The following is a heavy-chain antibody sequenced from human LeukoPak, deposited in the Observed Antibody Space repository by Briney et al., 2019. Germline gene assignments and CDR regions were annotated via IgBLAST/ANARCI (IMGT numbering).Heavy chain of an antibody. V-gene: IGHV3-30*04. CDR3: GRGSSSWYSIAPDY. CDR1: GFTFSSYA. Sequence: GGSLRLSCAASGFTFSSYAMHWVRQAPGKGLEWVAVISYDGSNKYYADSVKGRFTISRDNSKNTLYLQMNSLRAEDTAVYYCGRGSSSWYSIAPDYWGQGTLVTVSS. J-gene: IGHJ4*02. D-gene: IGHD6-13*01. CDR2: ISYDGSNK.